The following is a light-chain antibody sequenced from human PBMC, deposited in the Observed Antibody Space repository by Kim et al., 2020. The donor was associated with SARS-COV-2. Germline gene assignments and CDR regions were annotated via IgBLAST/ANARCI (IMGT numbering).Light chain of an antibody. Sequence: VLTQSPGTLSLSPGERATLSCRASQSVSSNLAWYQQKPGQAPRLLIYGASTRATGIPARFSGSGSGTEFTLTISSLQSEDFAVYYCQQYNNWPRRTFGQGTKLEI. V-gene: IGKV3-15*01. CDR1: QSVSSN. J-gene: IGKJ2*01. CDR2: GAS. CDR3: QQYNNWPRRT.